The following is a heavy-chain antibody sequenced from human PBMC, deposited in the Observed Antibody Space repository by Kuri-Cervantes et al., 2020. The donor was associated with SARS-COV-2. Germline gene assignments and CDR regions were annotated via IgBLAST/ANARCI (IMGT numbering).Heavy chain of an antibody. D-gene: IGHD1-1*01. J-gene: IGHJ4*02. V-gene: IGHV3-74*01. CDR2: ITPDGSYT. CDR1: GFTFSGHW. Sequence: GEALEISCAASGFTFSGHWIHWVRQAPGKGLVWVSRITPDGSYTNNADSVKGRFTLSRDNAKNMLFLQMNRLRAEDTAVYYCVRDGDHWNFDYWGQGTLVTVSS. CDR3: VRDGDHWNFDY.